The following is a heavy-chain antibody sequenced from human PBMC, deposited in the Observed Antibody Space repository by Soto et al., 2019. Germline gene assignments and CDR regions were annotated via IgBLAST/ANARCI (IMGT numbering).Heavy chain of an antibody. CDR1: GYSFTSYW. Sequence: GESLKISCKGSGYSFTSYWISWVRQMPGKGLEWMGRIDPSDSYPNYSLSFQGHVTISADKSVSTAYLQCSSLKASDTAIYYCARHSGCSGGSCYSVYYFGMDVWGQGTTVTVSS. V-gene: IGHV5-10-1*01. CDR2: IDPSDSYP. CDR3: ARHSGCSGGSCYSVYYFGMDV. J-gene: IGHJ6*02. D-gene: IGHD2-15*01.